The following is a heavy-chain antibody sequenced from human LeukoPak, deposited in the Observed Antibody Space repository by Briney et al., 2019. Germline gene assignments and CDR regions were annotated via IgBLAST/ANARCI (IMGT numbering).Heavy chain of an antibody. Sequence: GGSLRLSCAASGFTFSSYAMSWVRQAPGKGLEWVSAISGSGGSTYYADSVKGRFTISRDNSKNTLYLQMNSLRAEDTVVYYCAKGQHIVVVTALDYWGQGTLVTVSS. CDR1: GFTFSSYA. D-gene: IGHD2-21*02. J-gene: IGHJ4*02. CDR3: AKGQHIVVVTALDY. CDR2: ISGSGGST. V-gene: IGHV3-23*01.